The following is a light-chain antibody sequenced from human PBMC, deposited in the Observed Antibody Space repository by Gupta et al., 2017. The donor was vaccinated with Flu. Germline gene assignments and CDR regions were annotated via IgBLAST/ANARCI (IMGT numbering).Light chain of an antibody. Sequence: EIVMTQSPATLSLSPGEGVTLSCRASQSISSNLAWYQQRPGQPPRLVLYGASMRATDIPARFTGGGSGTEFTLTISSLQSEDFAIYHCQQYHSRPWTFGQGTRLEFK. J-gene: IGKJ1*01. CDR3: QQYHSRPWT. V-gene: IGKV3-15*01. CDR1: QSISSN. CDR2: GAS.